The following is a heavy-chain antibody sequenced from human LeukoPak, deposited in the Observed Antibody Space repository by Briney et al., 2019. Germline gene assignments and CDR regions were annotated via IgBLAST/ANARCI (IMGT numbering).Heavy chain of an antibody. Sequence: PGGSLRLSCAASGFTFSNYWMSWVRQAPGRGLEWVANIKQGGSVKYYVDSVKGRFTVSRDNAKNSVYLQMNSLRAEDTALYYCARIGYSSSSFDYWGQGNLVTVSS. D-gene: IGHD6-6*01. CDR2: IKQGGSVK. J-gene: IGHJ4*02. CDR1: GFTFSNYW. V-gene: IGHV3-7*01. CDR3: ARIGYSSSSFDY.